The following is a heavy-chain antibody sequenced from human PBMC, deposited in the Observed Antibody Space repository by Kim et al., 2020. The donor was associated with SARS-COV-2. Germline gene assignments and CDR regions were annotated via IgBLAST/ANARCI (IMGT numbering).Heavy chain of an antibody. CDR1: GFTFSSYC. CDR2: IKQDGTEN. D-gene: IGHD3-9*01. V-gene: IGHV3-7*01. CDR3: ARGRVDWSIFDF. J-gene: IGHJ4*02. Sequence: GGSLRLSCAASGFTFSSYCMSWVRQVPGKGLEWVAKIKQDGTENYYVDSVKGRYTVSRDSAKNSLYLQMNSLRAEDTAVYFCARGRVDWSIFDFWGQGILFTVSS.